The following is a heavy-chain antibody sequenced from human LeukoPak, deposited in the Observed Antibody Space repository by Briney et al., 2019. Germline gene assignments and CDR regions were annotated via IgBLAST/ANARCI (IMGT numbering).Heavy chain of an antibody. CDR2: IRYDGSNK. CDR1: GFTFSSYG. J-gene: IGHJ4*02. D-gene: IGHD6-6*01. Sequence: PGGSLRLSCAASGFTFSSYGMHWVRQAPGKGLEWVAFIRYDGSNKYYADSVKGRFTISRDNSKNTLYLQMNSLRAEDTAVYYCATRIRLEYSSSGGFDYWGQGTLVTVSS. V-gene: IGHV3-30*02. CDR3: ATRIRLEYSSSGGFDY.